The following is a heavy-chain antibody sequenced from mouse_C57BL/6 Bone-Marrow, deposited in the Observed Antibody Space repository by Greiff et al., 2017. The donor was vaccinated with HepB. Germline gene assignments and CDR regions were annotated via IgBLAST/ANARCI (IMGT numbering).Heavy chain of an antibody. CDR1: GYTFTDYE. D-gene: IGHD1-1*01. J-gene: IGHJ1*03. V-gene: IGHV1-15*01. CDR3: TRPYGSSYGYFDV. Sequence: QVQLKQSGAELVRPGASVTLSCKASGYTFTDYEMHWVKQTPVHGLEWIGAIDPETGGTAYNQKFKGKAILTADKSSSPAYMELRSLTSEDSAVYYCTRPYGSSYGYFDVWGTGTTVTVSS. CDR2: IDPETGGT.